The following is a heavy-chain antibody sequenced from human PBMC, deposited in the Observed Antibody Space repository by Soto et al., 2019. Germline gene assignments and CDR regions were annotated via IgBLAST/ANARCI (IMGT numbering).Heavy chain of an antibody. D-gene: IGHD3-22*01. Sequence: SETLSLTCAVYGGSFSGYYWSWIRQPPGKGLEWIGEINHSGSTNYNPSLKSRVTISVDTSKNQFSLKLSSVIAADTAVYYCVSHSGYSWIDPWGQGILVTVSS. J-gene: IGHJ5*02. CDR2: INHSGST. CDR1: GGSFSGYY. V-gene: IGHV4-34*01. CDR3: VSHSGYSWIDP.